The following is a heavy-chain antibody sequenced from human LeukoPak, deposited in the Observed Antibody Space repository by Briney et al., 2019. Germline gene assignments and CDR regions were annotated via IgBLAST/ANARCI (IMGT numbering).Heavy chain of an antibody. J-gene: IGHJ5*02. Sequence: PSETLSLTCTVSGGSISGYYWTWIRQPPGKGLELNGYIYYSGNTNYNPSLKSRVTISVDTSKNQFSLKLSSVTAADTAVYYCARGSHYYGSGSPNWFDPWGQGTLVTVSS. CDR2: IYYSGNT. CDR3: ARGSHYYGSGSPNWFDP. V-gene: IGHV4-59*01. D-gene: IGHD3-10*01. CDR1: GGSISGYY.